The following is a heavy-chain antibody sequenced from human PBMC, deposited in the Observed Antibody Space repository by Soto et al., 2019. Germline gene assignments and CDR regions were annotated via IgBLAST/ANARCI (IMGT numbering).Heavy chain of an antibody. J-gene: IGHJ3*02. CDR2: TYYRSKWYN. CDR3: ARDLGLAAAGSVPAFDI. V-gene: IGHV6-1*01. CDR1: GDSVSSNSAA. Sequence: LSQTLSLTCAISGDSVSSNSAAWNWIRQSPSRGLEWLGRTYYRSKWYNDYAVSVKSRITINPDTSKNQFSLQLNSVTPEDTAVYYCARDLGLAAAGSVPAFDIWGQGTMVTVSS. D-gene: IGHD6-13*01.